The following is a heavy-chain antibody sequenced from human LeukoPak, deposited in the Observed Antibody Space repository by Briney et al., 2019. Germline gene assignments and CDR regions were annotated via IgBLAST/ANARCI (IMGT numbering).Heavy chain of an antibody. D-gene: IGHD3-22*01. CDR3: AREAYYYDSSGYYLAYYYYYMDV. Sequence: PSETLSLTCTVSGGSISSGSYYWSWIRQLAGKGLEWIGRIYTSGSTNYNPSLKSRVTISVDTSKNQFSLKLSSVTAADTAVYYCAREAYYYDSSGYYLAYYYYYMDVWGKGTTVTISS. V-gene: IGHV4-61*02. CDR2: IYTSGST. CDR1: GGSISSGSYY. J-gene: IGHJ6*03.